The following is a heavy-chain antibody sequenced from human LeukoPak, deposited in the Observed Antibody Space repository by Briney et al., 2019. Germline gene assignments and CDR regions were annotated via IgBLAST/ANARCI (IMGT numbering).Heavy chain of an antibody. Sequence: GGSLRLSCAASGFTFSSYAMSWVRQAPGKGLEWVSAISGSGGSTYYADSVKGRFTISRDNSKNTLYLQMNSLRAEDTAVYYCAKDRKDTAMVTGKDLYYFDYWGQGTLVTASS. CDR1: GFTFSSYA. V-gene: IGHV3-23*01. J-gene: IGHJ4*02. CDR2: ISGSGGST. D-gene: IGHD5-18*01. CDR3: AKDRKDTAMVTGKDLYYFDY.